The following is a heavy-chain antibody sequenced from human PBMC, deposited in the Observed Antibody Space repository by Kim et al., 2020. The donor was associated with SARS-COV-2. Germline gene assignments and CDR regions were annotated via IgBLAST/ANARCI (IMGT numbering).Heavy chain of an antibody. Sequence: GGSLRLSCAASGFTFSSYGMHWVRQAPGKGLEWVAVISYDGSNKYYADSVKGRFTISRDNSKNTLYLQMNSLRAEDTAVYYCAKDSYHGPGDYRSVASLRSYFDYWGQGTLVTVSS. J-gene: IGHJ4*02. V-gene: IGHV3-30*18. D-gene: IGHD4-17*01. CDR1: GFTFSSYG. CDR2: ISYDGSNK. CDR3: AKDSYHGPGDYRSVASLRSYFDY.